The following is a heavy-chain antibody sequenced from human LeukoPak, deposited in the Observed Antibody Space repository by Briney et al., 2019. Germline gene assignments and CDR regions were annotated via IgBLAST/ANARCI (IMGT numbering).Heavy chain of an antibody. V-gene: IGHV4-39*01. J-gene: IGHJ5*02. D-gene: IGHD1-26*01. CDR3: ARRPIVGSTGFYFDP. CDR2: IYYGVSP. CDR1: GGSISTTTNS. Sequence: SETLSLTCNVSGGSISTTTNSWGWAWIRQRPTKGLEWIGSIYYGVSPYYTSSLKSRVTISVDTSTNQFSLKLASLTAADTAVYYCARRPIVGSTGFYFDPWGPGTLVTVSS.